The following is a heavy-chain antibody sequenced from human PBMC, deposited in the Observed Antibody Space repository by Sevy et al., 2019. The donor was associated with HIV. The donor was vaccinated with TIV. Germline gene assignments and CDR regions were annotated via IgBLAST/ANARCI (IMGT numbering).Heavy chain of an antibody. CDR3: ARGGYCSSTSCRYYYYYGMDV. V-gene: IGHV3-48*01. CDR1: GFTFSSYS. Sequence: GGSLRLSCAASGFTFSSYSMNWVHQAPGKGLEWVSYISSSSSTIYYADSVKGRFTISRDNAKNSLYLQMNSLRAEDTAVYYCARGGYCSSTSCRYYYYYGMDVWGQGTTVTVSS. J-gene: IGHJ6*02. CDR2: ISSSSSTI. D-gene: IGHD2-2*01.